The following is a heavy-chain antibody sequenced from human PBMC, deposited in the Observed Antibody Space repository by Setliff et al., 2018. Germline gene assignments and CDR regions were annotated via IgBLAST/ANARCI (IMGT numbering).Heavy chain of an antibody. CDR2: IRYDGSNK. J-gene: IGHJ4*02. CDR1: GFTFSSYG. Sequence: PGGSLRLSCAASGFTFSSYGMHWVRQAPGKGLEWVAFIRYDGSNKYYADSVKGRFTISRDNSKNTLYLQMNSLGAEDTAVYYCARHPPPNYFDIGALDSWGQGTLVTVSS. D-gene: IGHD3-22*01. V-gene: IGHV3-30*02. CDR3: ARHPPPNYFDIGALDS.